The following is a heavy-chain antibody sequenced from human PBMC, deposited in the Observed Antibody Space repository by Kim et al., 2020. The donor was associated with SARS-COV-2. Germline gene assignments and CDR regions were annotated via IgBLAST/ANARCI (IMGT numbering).Heavy chain of an antibody. V-gene: IGHV1-2*06. J-gene: IGHJ4*02. D-gene: IGHD3-3*01. CDR2: INPNSGGT. Sequence: ASVKVSCKASGYTFTGYYMHWVRQAPGQGLECMGRINPNSGGTNYAQKFQGRVTMTRDTSISTAYMELSRLRSDDTAVYYCARGRYDFWSGWFDYWGQGTLVTVSS. CDR3: ARGRYDFWSGWFDY. CDR1: GYTFTGYY.